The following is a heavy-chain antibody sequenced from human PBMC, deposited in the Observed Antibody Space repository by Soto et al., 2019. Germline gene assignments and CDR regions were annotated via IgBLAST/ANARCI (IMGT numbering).Heavy chain of an antibody. V-gene: IGHV3-9*01. CDR3: AKEKSRHGGLLEY. D-gene: IGHD3-3*01. Sequence: PWGSLRLSCAASGFTFDEYAIRFVRQSPGKGREWVSGISWNSGSIGYADSVRGRFTISRDNAKNSLYLQMNSLRAEDTALYYCAKEKSRHGGLLEYWGQGTLVTVSS. J-gene: IGHJ4*02. CDR2: ISWNSGSI. CDR1: GFTFDEYA.